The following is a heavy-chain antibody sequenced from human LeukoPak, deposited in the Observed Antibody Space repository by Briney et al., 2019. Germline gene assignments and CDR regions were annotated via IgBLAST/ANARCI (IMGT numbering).Heavy chain of an antibody. CDR3: ATIPWSVGAATRGY. J-gene: IGHJ4*02. D-gene: IGHD1-26*01. Sequence: PGGSLRLSCAASGFTFSSYAMSWVRQAPGKGLEWVSAISGSGGSTYYADSVKGRFTISRDNSKNTLYLQMNSLRAEDTAVYYCATIPWSVGAATRGYWGQGTPVTVSS. V-gene: IGHV3-23*01. CDR2: ISGSGGST. CDR1: GFTFSSYA.